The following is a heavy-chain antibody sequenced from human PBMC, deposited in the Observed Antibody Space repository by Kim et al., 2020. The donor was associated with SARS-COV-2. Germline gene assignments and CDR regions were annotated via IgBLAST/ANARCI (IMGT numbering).Heavy chain of an antibody. D-gene: IGHD1-26*01. V-gene: IGHV4-34*01. J-gene: IGHJ4*02. CDR3: ASLPSGSYYDLVDY. Sequence: NPSLKSRVTISVDTSKNQFSLKLSSVTAADTAVYYCASLPSGSYYDLVDYWGQGTLVTVSS.